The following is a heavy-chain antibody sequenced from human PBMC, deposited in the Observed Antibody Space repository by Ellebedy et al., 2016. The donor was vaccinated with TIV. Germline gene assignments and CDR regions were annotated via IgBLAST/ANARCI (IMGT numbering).Heavy chain of an antibody. CDR3: SRGGGCGGGTCYYPDF. Sequence: PGGSLRLSCAASAFTFSHYAMHWVRQAPGKGLEWVAEVSYDGNTKYYTDSVRGRFTISRDNAKNSLYLQMNSLRAEDTAVYYCSRGGGCGGGTCYYPDFWGQGTLVTVSS. J-gene: IGHJ4*02. CDR1: AFTFSHYA. V-gene: IGHV3-30*04. CDR2: VSYDGNTK. D-gene: IGHD2-15*01.